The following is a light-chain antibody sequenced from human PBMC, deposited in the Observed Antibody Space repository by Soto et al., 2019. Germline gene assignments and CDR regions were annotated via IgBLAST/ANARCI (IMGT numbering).Light chain of an antibody. CDR2: GAS. CDR1: QSVSSN. V-gene: IGKV3-15*01. CDR3: KQYNNWPGT. J-gene: IGKJ1*01. Sequence: EIVMTQSPATLSVSPGERATLSCRASQSVSSNLAWYQQKPGQAPRLLIYGASTRATGIPARFSGSGSGTEFTLTISSLQYEDFAVYYCKQYNNWPGTFGQGTKVEIK.